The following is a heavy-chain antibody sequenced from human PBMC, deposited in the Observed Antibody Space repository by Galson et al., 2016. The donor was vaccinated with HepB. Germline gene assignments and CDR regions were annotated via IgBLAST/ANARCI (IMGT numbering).Heavy chain of an antibody. J-gene: IGHJ4*02. CDR3: TRHHDLPFDY. CDR2: IRSKPNNYAT. D-gene: IGHD1-1*01. CDR1: GFTFTESA. V-gene: IGHV3-73*01. Sequence: SLRLSCAASGFTFTESAIHWVRQASGQGLEWLGRIRSKPNNYATAYAASVKGRFIISRDDSKNTAYLQVNSLKTEDTAIYYCTRHHDLPFDYWGQGTLVIVSS.